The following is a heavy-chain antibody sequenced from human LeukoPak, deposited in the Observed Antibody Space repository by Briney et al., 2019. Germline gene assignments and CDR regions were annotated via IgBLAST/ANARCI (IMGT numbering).Heavy chain of an antibody. CDR3: ARSGDYYDSSGYGPFDAFDI. CDR2: SNPSGGST. D-gene: IGHD3-22*01. CDR1: GYTFTSYY. Sequence: ASVKVYCKASGYTFTSYYMHWVRQAPGRGLEWMGISNPSGGSTSYAQKFQGRVTMTRDTSTSTVYMELSSLRSEDTAVYYCARSGDYYDSSGYGPFDAFDIWGQGTMVTVSS. V-gene: IGHV1-46*01. J-gene: IGHJ3*02.